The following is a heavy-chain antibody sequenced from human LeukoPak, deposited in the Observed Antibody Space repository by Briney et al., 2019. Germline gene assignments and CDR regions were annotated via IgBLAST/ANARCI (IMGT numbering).Heavy chain of an antibody. CDR1: GFTFSSFW. Sequence: GGSLRLSCAASGFTFSSFWMHWVRQAPGKGLVWVSHINSDESATNYADSVRGRFSISRDNAKNTLYLQMNSLTAEDTAVYYCARGMRDYYGLDYWGQGTLVTVSS. CDR3: ARGMRDYYGLDY. CDR2: INSDESAT. D-gene: IGHD3-10*01. V-gene: IGHV3-74*01. J-gene: IGHJ4*02.